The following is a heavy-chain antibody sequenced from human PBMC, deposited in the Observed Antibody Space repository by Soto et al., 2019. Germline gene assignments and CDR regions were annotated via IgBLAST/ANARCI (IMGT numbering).Heavy chain of an antibody. J-gene: IGHJ5*01. Sequence: QVQLQQSGPGLVQPSQTLSLTCAISGDSVSTNIATWDWISQSPSRGLEWLGSTYYRSKWYNDYAVSVKGRITINPDTSNTKLSLQLNSVTPDDTAVYYCARLIGNSWLDSWGQGTLVTVSS. V-gene: IGHV6-1*01. CDR1: GDSVSTNIAT. D-gene: IGHD2-8*01. CDR2: TYYRSKWYN. CDR3: ARLIGNSWLDS.